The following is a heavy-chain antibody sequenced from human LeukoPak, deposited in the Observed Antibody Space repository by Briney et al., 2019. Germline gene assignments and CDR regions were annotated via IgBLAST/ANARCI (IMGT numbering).Heavy chain of an antibody. D-gene: IGHD6-19*01. J-gene: IGHJ4*02. V-gene: IGHV3-21*06. CDR3: ARWYSSGWYSDY. CDR2: ISSSSSYI. CDR1: GFTFSSYS. Sequence: GGSLRLSCAAPGFTFSSYSMNWVRQAPGKGLEWVSSISSSSSYIYYADSVKGRFTISRDNAKNTVYLQMNSLRAEDTAVYYCARWYSSGWYSDYWGQGTLVTVSS.